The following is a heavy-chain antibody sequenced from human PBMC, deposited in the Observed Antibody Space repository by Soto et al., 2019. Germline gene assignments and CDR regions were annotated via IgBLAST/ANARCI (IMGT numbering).Heavy chain of an antibody. CDR1: GYSFTDYW. CDR2: IYPLDSET. Sequence: GESLKISCKGFGYSFTDYWIDWVRQMPGKGLEWMGSIYPLDSETRYSPSFQGQVTISADKSMNTAYLQWNSLKASDTAMYYCARGDYCGCFSCYSVGGSWFDPWGQGTLVTVSS. CDR3: ARGDYCGCFSCYSVGGSWFDP. D-gene: IGHD2-15*01. J-gene: IGHJ5*02. V-gene: IGHV5-51*01.